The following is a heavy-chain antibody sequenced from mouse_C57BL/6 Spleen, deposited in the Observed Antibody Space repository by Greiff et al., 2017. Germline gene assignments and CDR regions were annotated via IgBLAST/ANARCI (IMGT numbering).Heavy chain of an antibody. CDR1: GYTFTDYY. CDR3: ARSIYYDYDNYAMDY. Sequence: EVQLQQSGPELVKPGASVKISCKASGYTFTDYYMNWVKQSHGKSLEWIGDINPNNGGTSYNQKFKGKATLTVDKSSSSAYMELRRLKSEDTAVYYCARSIYYDYDNYAMDYWGQGTSVTVSS. CDR2: INPNNGGT. V-gene: IGHV1-26*01. J-gene: IGHJ4*01. D-gene: IGHD2-4*01.